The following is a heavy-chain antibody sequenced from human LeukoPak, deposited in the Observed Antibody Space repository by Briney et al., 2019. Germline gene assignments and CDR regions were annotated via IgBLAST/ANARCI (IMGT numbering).Heavy chain of an antibody. CDR2: IYYTGNT. CDR3: TRVEVHGQSDY. J-gene: IGHJ4*02. V-gene: IGHV4-59*01. Sequence: SETLSLTSAVSGGSINNYYWSWIRQPPGKGLEWIGYIYYTGNTKYNPSLNSRVTISVDTSKNQFSLELRSVTAADTAVYYCTRVEVHGQSDYWGQGTLVTVSS. CDR1: GGSINNYY.